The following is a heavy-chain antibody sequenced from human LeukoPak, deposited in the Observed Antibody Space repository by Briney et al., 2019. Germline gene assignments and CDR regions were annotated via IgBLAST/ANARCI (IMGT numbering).Heavy chain of an antibody. D-gene: IGHD3-10*01. CDR2: ISGSGSTI. CDR1: GFTFSDHY. CDR3: ARDSPYGSGYFYGVDV. V-gene: IGHV3-11*04. J-gene: IGHJ6*02. Sequence: GGSLRLSCAASGFTFSDHYMSWIRQAPGKGLEWISYISGSGSTIYYADSVKGRFTISRDNSKNTLYMQMNSLRAEDTAVYYCARDSPYGSGYFYGVDVWGQGTTVTVSS.